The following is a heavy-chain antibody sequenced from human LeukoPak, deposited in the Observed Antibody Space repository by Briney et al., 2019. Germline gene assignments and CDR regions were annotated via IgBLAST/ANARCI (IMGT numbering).Heavy chain of an antibody. CDR2: FDPEDGET. CDR3: ATDRRGIAAPPDDY. J-gene: IGHJ4*02. CDR1: GYTLTELS. Sequence: GASVKVSCKVSGYTLTELSMHWVRQAPGKGLEWMGGFDPEDGETIYAQKFQGRVTMTEDTSTGTAYMELSSLRSEDTAVYYCATDRRGIAAPPDDYWGQGTLVTVSS. D-gene: IGHD6-13*01. V-gene: IGHV1-24*01.